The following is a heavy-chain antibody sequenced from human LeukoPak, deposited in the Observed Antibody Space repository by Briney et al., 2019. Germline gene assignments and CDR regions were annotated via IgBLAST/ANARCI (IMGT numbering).Heavy chain of an antibody. CDR2: IYYTGST. Sequence: SETLSLTCTVSGGSISSSSYYWGWIRQPPGKGLEWIGSIYYTGSTYYNPSLKSRVTISVDTSKNQFSLKLSSVTAADTAVYYCARLGYCSSTSCSKPRPYYYYYYMDVWGKGTTVTISS. D-gene: IGHD2-2*01. CDR1: GGSISSSSYY. J-gene: IGHJ6*03. V-gene: IGHV4-39*01. CDR3: ARLGYCSSTSCSKPRPYYYYYYMDV.